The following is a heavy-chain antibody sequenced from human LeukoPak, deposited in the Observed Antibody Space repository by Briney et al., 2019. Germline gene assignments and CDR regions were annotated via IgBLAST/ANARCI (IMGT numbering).Heavy chain of an antibody. CDR2: IYHSGST. Sequence: SETLSLTCTVSGGSISSYYWSWIRQPPGKGLEWIGYIYHSGSTYYNPSLKSRVTISVDRSKNQFSLKLSSVTAADTAVYYCARSYSNYVSHFDPWGQGTLVTVSS. V-gene: IGHV4-59*12. J-gene: IGHJ5*02. CDR1: GGSISSYY. CDR3: ARSYSNYVSHFDP. D-gene: IGHD4-11*01.